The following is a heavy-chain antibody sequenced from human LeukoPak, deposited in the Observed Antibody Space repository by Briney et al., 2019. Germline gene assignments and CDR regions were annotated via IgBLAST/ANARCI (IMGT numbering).Heavy chain of an antibody. CDR2: IYYSGST. CDR1: GGSVSGGSYY. CDR3: ARHGLYGGNSVDY. D-gene: IGHD4-23*01. Sequence: SETLSLTCTVSGGSVSGGSYYWSWIRQPPGKGLEWIGYIYYSGSTNYNPSLKSRVTIPVDTSKNQFSLKLSSVTAADTAVYYCARHGLYGGNSVDYWGQGTLVTVSS. J-gene: IGHJ4*02. V-gene: IGHV4-61*01.